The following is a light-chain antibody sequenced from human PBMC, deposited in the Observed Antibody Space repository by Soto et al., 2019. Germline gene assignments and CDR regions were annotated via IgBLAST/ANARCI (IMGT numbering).Light chain of an antibody. V-gene: IGLV1-40*01. Sequence: QSVLTQPPSVSGAPGQRVTISCTGSRSNIGAGYDVHWYQQLPGTAPKLLISGNSNRPSGVPDRFSGSKSGTSASLAITGLQAEDEADYYCQSYDSSLSGSVFGGETKLTVL. CDR1: RSNIGAGYD. J-gene: IGLJ2*01. CDR3: QSYDSSLSGSV. CDR2: GNS.